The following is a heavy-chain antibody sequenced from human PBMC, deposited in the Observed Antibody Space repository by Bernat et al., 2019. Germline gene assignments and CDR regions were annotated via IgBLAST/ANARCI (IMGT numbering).Heavy chain of an antibody. CDR3: ARGALYYYDSSGWYAAFDI. D-gene: IGHD3-22*01. CDR1: GGSISSSSYY. V-gene: IGHV4-39*01. Sequence: QLQLQESGPGLVKPSETLSLTCTVSGGSISSSSYYWGWIRQPPGKGLEWIGSIYYSGSTYYNPSLKSRVTISVDTSKNQFSLKLSSVTAADTAVYYCARGALYYYDSSGWYAAFDIWGQGTMVTVSS. J-gene: IGHJ3*02. CDR2: IYYSGST.